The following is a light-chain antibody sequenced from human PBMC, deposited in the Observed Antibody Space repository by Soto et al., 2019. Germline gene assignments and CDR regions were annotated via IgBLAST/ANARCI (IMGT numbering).Light chain of an antibody. CDR2: DAS. J-gene: IGKJ4*01. V-gene: IGKV1-33*01. Sequence: DIQMTQSPSSLSASVGDRVTITCQASQDITNYLNWYQQKPGKAPRLLLYDASSLETGVPSRFSGRESGTDFTLTISSLQPEDFATYYCQQTNNFPLTFGGGTKVDIK. CDR1: QDITNY. CDR3: QQTNNFPLT.